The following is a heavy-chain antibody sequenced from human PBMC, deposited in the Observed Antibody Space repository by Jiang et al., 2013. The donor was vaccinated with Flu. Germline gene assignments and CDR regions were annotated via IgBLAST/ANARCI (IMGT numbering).Heavy chain of an antibody. V-gene: IGHV5-51*01. CDR2: IYPGDSDT. J-gene: IGHJ4*02. D-gene: IGHD6-13*01. Sequence: WMGIIYPGDSDTRYSPSFQGQVTISADKSISTAYLQWSSLKASDTAMYYCARGVEQQLVSAYYFDYWGQGTLVTVSS. CDR3: ARGVEQQLVSAYYFDY.